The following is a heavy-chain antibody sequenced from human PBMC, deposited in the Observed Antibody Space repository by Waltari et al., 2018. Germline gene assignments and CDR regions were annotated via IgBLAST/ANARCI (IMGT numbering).Heavy chain of an antibody. D-gene: IGHD2-2*01. V-gene: IGHV4-59*01. CDR2: IYYSGST. Sequence: QVQLQESGPGLVKPSETLSLTCTVSGGSISSYYWSWIRQPPGTGLEWIGYIYYSGSTNYNPSLKSRVTISVDTSKNQFSLKLSSVTAADTAVYYCARAVRDCSSTSCYYDAFDIWGQGTMVTVSS. CDR3: ARAVRDCSSTSCYYDAFDI. CDR1: GGSISSYY. J-gene: IGHJ3*02.